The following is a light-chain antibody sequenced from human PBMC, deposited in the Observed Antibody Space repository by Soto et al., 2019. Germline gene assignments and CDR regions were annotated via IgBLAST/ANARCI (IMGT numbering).Light chain of an antibody. CDR1: QNVGTN. CDR3: QQYDDCPPIT. CDR2: GAS. V-gene: IGKV3-15*01. J-gene: IGKJ5*01. Sequence: EIVMTQSPATLSVSPGERATLSCRASQNVGTNLAWYQQKPGQAPRLLIYGASTRATGIPARFSGTGSGTEFTLTISSLQSEDFAVYHCQQYDDCPPITFGLGTRLEIK.